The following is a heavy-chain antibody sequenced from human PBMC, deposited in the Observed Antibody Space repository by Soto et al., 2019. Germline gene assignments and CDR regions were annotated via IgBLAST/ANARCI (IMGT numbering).Heavy chain of an antibody. CDR1: GFTFSGSA. J-gene: IGHJ6*02. CDR2: IRSKANSYAT. Sequence: GGSLRLSCAASGFTFSGSAMHWVRQASGKGLEWVGRIRSKANSYATAYAASVKGRFTISRDDSKNTAYLQMNSLKTEDTAVYYCTRPRSGSYYYYGMDVWGQGTTVTVSS. CDR3: TRPRSGSYYYYGMDV. D-gene: IGHD1-26*01. V-gene: IGHV3-73*01.